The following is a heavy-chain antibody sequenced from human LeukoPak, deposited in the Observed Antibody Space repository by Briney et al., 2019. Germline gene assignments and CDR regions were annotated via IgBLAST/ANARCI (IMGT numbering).Heavy chain of an antibody. J-gene: IGHJ6*03. CDR1: GGSFSGYY. D-gene: IGHD6-13*01. CDR3: ASSYSSSWQGDYYYYMDV. Sequence: PSETLSLTCAVYGGSFSGYYWSWIRQPPGKGQEWIGEINHSGSTNYNPSLKSRVTISVDTSKNQFSLKLSSVTAADTAVYYCASSYSSSWQGDYYYYMDVWGKGTTVTVSS. CDR2: INHSGST. V-gene: IGHV4-34*01.